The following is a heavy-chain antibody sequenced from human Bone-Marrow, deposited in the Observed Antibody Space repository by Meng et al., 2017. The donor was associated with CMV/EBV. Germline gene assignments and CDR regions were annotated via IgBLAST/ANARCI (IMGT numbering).Heavy chain of an antibody. J-gene: IGHJ6*02. CDR3: ARGPFLYGMDV. V-gene: IGHV4-38-2*02. CDR2: IYHSGST. D-gene: IGHD2/OR15-2a*01. CDR1: GYSISSGYY. Sequence: GSLRLSCTVSGYSISSGYYWGWIRQPPGKGLEWIGSIYHSGSTYYNPSLKSRVTISVDTSKNQFSLKLSSVTAADTAVYYCARGPFLYGMDVWGQGTTVTVSS.